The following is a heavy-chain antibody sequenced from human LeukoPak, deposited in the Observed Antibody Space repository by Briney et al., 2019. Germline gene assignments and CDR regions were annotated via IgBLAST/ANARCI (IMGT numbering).Heavy chain of an antibody. J-gene: IGHJ4*02. CDR2: INSDGSTT. V-gene: IGHV3-74*01. CDR1: GFTFSSYW. CDR3: ARSRWLDAFDY. D-gene: IGHD6-19*01. Sequence: GGSLRLSCAASGFTFSSYWMHWVRQAPGKGLVWVSRINSDGSTTNYADSVKGRFTISRDNAKNTLYLQMNSLRADDTAVYYCARSRWLDAFDYWGQGTLVTVSS.